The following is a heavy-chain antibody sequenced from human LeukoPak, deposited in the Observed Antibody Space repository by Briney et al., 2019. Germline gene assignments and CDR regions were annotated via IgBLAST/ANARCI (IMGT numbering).Heavy chain of an antibody. J-gene: IGHJ4*02. CDR1: GFTFSGSG. CDR3: TRQDGDSLYFDF. D-gene: IGHD7-27*01. Sequence: GGSLRLSCAASGFTFSGSGIHWVRQASGKGLEWVGRVRSKANSYASSYAASVKGGFTISRDDSKNTAYLQMNSLKTEDTAVYYCTRQDGDSLYFDFWGQGTLVTVS. CDR2: VRSKANSYAS. V-gene: IGHV3-73*01.